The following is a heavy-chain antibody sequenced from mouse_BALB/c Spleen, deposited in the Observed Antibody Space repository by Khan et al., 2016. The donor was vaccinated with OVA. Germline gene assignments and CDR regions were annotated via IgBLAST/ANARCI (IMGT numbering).Heavy chain of an antibody. D-gene: IGHD1-1*01. Sequence: EVQLQESGPDLLKPSHSLSLSCTVTGYSFTTDYVRYLIRKFPGNKLECMAYIPYSVCTTYNPSLRSRISITRDTSKTQFFLQLNSVTTEDTATYYCASGRLLLRYPDYFDYWGQGNTLTVSS. J-gene: IGHJ2*01. CDR2: IPYSVCT. CDR1: GYSFTTDYV. CDR3: ASGRLLLRYPDYFDY. V-gene: IGHV3-2*02.